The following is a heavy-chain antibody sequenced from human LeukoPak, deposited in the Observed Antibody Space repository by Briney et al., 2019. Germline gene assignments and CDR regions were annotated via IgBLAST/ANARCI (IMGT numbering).Heavy chain of an antibody. CDR1: GGSISSYY. D-gene: IGHD6-13*01. Sequence: PSETLSLTCTVSGGSISSYYWSWIRQPPGKGLEWIGYIYYSGSTNYNPSLKSRVTISVDTSKNQFSLKLSSVTAADTAVYYCARRRAARLFDYWGQGSLVTVSS. CDR2: IYYSGST. V-gene: IGHV4-59*12. CDR3: ARRRAARLFDY. J-gene: IGHJ4*02.